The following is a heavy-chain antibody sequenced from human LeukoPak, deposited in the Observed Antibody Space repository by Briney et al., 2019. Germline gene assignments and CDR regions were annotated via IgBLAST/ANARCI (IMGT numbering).Heavy chain of an antibody. J-gene: IGHJ3*02. CDR1: GGSFSSYY. Sequence: PSETLSLTCTVSGGSFSSYYWSWIRQPAGKGLEWIGRIYTSGSTNYNPSLKSRVTMSVDTSKNQFSLKLGSVTAADTAVYYCARDLDYSENYSDAFDIWGQGTMVTVSS. V-gene: IGHV4-4*07. CDR3: ARDLDYSENYSDAFDI. CDR2: IYTSGST. D-gene: IGHD1-26*01.